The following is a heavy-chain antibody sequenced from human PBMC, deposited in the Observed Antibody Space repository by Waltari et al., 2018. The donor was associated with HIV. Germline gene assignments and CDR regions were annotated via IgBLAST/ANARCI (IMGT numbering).Heavy chain of an antibody. D-gene: IGHD3-22*01. J-gene: IGHJ4*02. CDR1: GYSISSGYY. V-gene: IGHV4-38-2*02. CDR3: ARGPLYSSGPQYFDY. CDR2: IYHSGST. Sequence: QVQLQESGPGLVKPSETLSLTCTVSGYSISSGYYWGWIRQPPGKGLEWIGSIYHSGSTYYNPSLKSRVTISVDTSKNQFSLKLSSVTAADTAVYYCARGPLYSSGPQYFDYWGQGTLVTVSS.